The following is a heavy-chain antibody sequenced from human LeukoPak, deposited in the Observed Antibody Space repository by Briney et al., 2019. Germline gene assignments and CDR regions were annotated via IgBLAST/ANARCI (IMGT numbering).Heavy chain of an antibody. CDR2: INPSGGST. J-gene: IGHJ3*01. CDR3: ARVPAPYYYDTNGKTTYGAFDL. CDR1: GYTFTSYD. V-gene: IGHV1-46*01. D-gene: IGHD3-22*01. Sequence: ASVKVSCKASGYTFTSYDINWVRQAPGQGLEWMGIINPSGGSTNYAQKFQGRVTMTRDMSTSTVYMELSSLRSEDTGVYYCARVPAPYYYDTNGKTTYGAFDLWGQGTMVTVSS.